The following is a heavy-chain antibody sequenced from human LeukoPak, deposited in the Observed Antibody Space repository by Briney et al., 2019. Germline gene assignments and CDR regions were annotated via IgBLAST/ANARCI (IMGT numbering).Heavy chain of an antibody. Sequence: SETLSLTCSVSGGSISSHYWSWMRQPPGKGLEWIGYIYYTGSTDYNPSLKSRVTISVDTSKNQLSLKLSSVTAADAAVYYCARSDGARATDYWGQGTLVTVSS. V-gene: IGHV4-59*11. CDR2: IYYTGST. D-gene: IGHD1-26*01. CDR1: GGSISSHY. J-gene: IGHJ4*02. CDR3: ARSDGARATDY.